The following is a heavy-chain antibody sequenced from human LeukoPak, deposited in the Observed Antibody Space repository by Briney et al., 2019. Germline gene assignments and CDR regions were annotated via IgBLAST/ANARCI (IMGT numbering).Heavy chain of an antibody. CDR1: GGSFSGYY. CDR2: INHSGST. Sequence: SETLFLTCAVYGGSFSGYYWSWIRQPPGKGPEWIGEINHSGSTNYNPSLKSRVTISVDTSKNQFSLKLSSVTAADTAVYYCARRLQYYYYGMDVWGQGTTVTVSS. J-gene: IGHJ6*02. CDR3: ARRLQYYYYGMDV. V-gene: IGHV4-34*01.